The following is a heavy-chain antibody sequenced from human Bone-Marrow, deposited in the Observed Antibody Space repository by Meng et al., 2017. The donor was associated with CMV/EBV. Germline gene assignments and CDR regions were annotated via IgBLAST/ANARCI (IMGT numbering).Heavy chain of an antibody. Sequence: GSLRLSCTVSGASISSSYWSWIRQPPGKGLEWIGYIYYTGDINYYPSLRGRVTIPVDTSKNQFSVRLNSVTAADTAVYYCARDLMLRGAPGTGRPWGQGTLVTVSS. V-gene: IGHV4-59*12. CDR3: ARDLMLRGAPGTGRP. J-gene: IGHJ5*02. D-gene: IGHD3-10*01. CDR1: GASISSSY. CDR2: IYYTGDI.